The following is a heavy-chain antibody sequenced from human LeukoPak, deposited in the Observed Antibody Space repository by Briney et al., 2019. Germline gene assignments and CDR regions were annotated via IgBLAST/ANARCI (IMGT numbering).Heavy chain of an antibody. CDR2: IIPIFGTA. V-gene: IGHV1-69*13. CDR1: GGTFSSYA. Sequence: GASVKVSCKASGGTFSSYAISWVRQATGQGLEWMGWIIPIFGTANYAQKFQGRVTITADESTSTAYMELSSLRSEDTAVYYCARDGGCSSTSCFYYYYMDVWGKGTTVTVSS. J-gene: IGHJ6*03. CDR3: ARDGGCSSTSCFYYYYMDV. D-gene: IGHD2-2*01.